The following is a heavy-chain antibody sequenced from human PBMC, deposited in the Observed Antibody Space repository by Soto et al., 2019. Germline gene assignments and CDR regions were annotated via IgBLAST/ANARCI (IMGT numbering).Heavy chain of an antibody. D-gene: IGHD1-20*01. V-gene: IGHV1-3*01. CDR2: INAGNGNT. Sequence: ASVKVSCKASVYTFTSYAMHCVRQAPGQRLEWMGWINAGNGNTKYSQKFQGRVTITRDTSASTAYMELSSLRSEDTAVYYCARGITLPTPLDYWGQGTLVTVPQ. CDR3: ARGITLPTPLDY. CDR1: VYTFTSYA. J-gene: IGHJ4*02.